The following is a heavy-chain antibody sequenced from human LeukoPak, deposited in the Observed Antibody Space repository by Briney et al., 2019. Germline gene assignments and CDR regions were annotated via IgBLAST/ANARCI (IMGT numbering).Heavy chain of an antibody. J-gene: IGHJ1*01. V-gene: IGHV1-46*01. CDR2: INPSGGST. CDR1: GYTFTSYY. D-gene: IGHD2-15*01. Sequence: ASVKVSCKASGYTFTSYYMHWVRQAPGQGLEWMGIINPSGGSTSYAQKFQGRVTMTRDTPTSTVYMELSSLRSEDTAVYYCARGGPSTYCSGGSCYLSAEYFQHWGQGTLVTVSS. CDR3: ARGGPSTYCSGGSCYLSAEYFQH.